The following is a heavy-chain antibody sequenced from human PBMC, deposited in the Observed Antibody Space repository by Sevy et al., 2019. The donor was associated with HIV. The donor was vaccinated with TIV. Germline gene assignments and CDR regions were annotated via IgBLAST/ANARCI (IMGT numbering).Heavy chain of an antibody. J-gene: IGHJ4*01. D-gene: IGHD2-8*01. CDR2: ISFDGRNE. CDR3: ARDRCTDGVCFRSGYFDY. V-gene: IGHV3-30*04. CDR1: GFTFGNHA. Sequence: GGSLRLSCAASGFTFGNHAIHWVRQAPGKGLEWVAIISFDGRNEHYADSVKGRFTISRDNSKNPVYLQMTRLRTEDTAVYYCARDRCTDGVCFRSGYFDYWGQGTLVTVSS.